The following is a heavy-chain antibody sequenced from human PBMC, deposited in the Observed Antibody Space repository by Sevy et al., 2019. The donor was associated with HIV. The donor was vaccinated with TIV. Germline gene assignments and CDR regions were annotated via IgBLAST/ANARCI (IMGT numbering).Heavy chain of an antibody. Sequence: GGSLRLSCAASGFTSSNYLMSWVRQAPGKGLEWVSGLSGSGGSIYYADSVKGRFTISRDNSRNTLYLQMNSLRAEDTAVYYCAKDRIWELGDSFDVWGQGTMVTVSS. D-gene: IGHD1-26*01. CDR2: LSGSGGSI. V-gene: IGHV3-23*01. J-gene: IGHJ3*01. CDR3: AKDRIWELGDSFDV. CDR1: GFTSSNYL.